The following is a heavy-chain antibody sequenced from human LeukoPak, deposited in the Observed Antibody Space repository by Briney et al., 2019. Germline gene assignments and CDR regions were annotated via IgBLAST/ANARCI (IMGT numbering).Heavy chain of an antibody. J-gene: IGHJ4*02. Sequence: SVKVSCKASGGTFSSYAISWVRQAPGQGLEWMGRIIPILGIANFAQKFQGRVTITADKSTSTAYMELSSLRSEDTAVYYCARVNGDGYNGYYFDYWGQGTLVTVSS. CDR3: ARVNGDGYNGYYFDY. V-gene: IGHV1-69*04. D-gene: IGHD5-24*01. CDR2: IIPILGIA. CDR1: GGTFSSYA.